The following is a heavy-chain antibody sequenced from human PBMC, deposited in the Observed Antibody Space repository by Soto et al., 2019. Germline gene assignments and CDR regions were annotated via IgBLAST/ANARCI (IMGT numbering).Heavy chain of an antibody. V-gene: IGHV3-30*04. D-gene: IGHD1-1*01. Sequence: QVQVMESGGGVVQPGRSLRLSCAASGFTFSSYAMTWVRQAPGKGLECVAAISNDGIKKYYTDSVKGRFTISRDNSENTLYLQMDSLRAEDTALYYCANNWNLDNWGQGTLVTVSS. CDR2: ISNDGIKK. CDR3: ANNWNLDN. J-gene: IGHJ4*02. CDR1: GFTFSSYA.